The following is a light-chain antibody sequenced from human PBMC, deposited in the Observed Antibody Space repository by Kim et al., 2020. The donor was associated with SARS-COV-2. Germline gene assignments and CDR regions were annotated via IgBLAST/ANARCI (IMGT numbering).Light chain of an antibody. V-gene: IGLV3-1*01. CDR2: QDS. J-gene: IGLJ3*02. Sequence: VSPGQTASITCSGDKLGDKYACWYQQKPGQSPVLVIYQDSKRPSGIPERFSGSNSGNTATLTISATQAMDEADYYCQAWDSSTAGVFGGGTQLTVL. CDR3: QAWDSSTAGV. CDR1: KLGDKY.